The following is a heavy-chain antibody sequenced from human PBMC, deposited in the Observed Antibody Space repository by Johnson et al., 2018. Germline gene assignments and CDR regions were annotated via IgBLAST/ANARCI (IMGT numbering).Heavy chain of an antibody. CDR2: ISYSGNT. D-gene: IGHD1-26*01. Sequence: VQLVESGPGLVKPSESXSLTCTVSGGSITDDYWIWIRQPPGKGLEWIGYISYSGNTKYNPSLDSRVTISVETSKTQFSLRLSSVTAADTAIYYCAKAVGSGYDDMDVWGKGTTVTVSS. CDR1: GGSITDDY. CDR3: AKAVGSGYDDMDV. J-gene: IGHJ6*03. V-gene: IGHV4-59*01.